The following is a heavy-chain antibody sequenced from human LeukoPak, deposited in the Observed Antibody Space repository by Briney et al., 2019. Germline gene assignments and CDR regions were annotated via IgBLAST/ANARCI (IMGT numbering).Heavy chain of an antibody. J-gene: IGHJ6*02. Sequence: ASVKVSCKASGYTSTSYAMNWVRQAPGQGLEWMGWINTNTGNPTYAQGFTGRFVFSLDTPVSTAYLQISSLKAEDTAVYYCAREGYSSSWYRNYYHYYGMDVWGQGTTVTVSS. V-gene: IGHV7-4-1*02. CDR2: INTNTGNP. D-gene: IGHD6-13*01. CDR1: GYTSTSYA. CDR3: AREGYSSSWYRNYYHYYGMDV.